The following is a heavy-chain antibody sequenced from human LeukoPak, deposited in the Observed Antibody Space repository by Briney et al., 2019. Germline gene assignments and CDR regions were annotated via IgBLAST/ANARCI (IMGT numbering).Heavy chain of an antibody. V-gene: IGHV4-59*08. CDR2: IYYSGST. CDR3: AGGIVGDAFDI. D-gene: IGHD3-22*01. J-gene: IGHJ3*02. Sequence: SETLSLTCTVSGGSISSYYWSWIRQPPGKGLEWIGYIYYSGSTTYNPSLKSRVTMSVDMFKNQFSLKLSSVTAADTAVYYCAGGIVGDAFDIWGQGTMVTVSS. CDR1: GGSISSYY.